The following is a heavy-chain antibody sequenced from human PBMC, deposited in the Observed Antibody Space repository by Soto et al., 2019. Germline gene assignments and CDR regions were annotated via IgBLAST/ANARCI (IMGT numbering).Heavy chain of an antibody. D-gene: IGHD6-19*01. CDR1: GGTFSSYA. Sequence: QVQLVQSGAEVKKPGSSVKVSCKASGGTFSSYAISWVRQAPGQGLEWMGGIIPIFGTANYAQKFQGRVTITADDSTSTAYMELSSLRSEDAAVYYCASTIAVAGTSAGVYYYYGMDVWGQGTTVTVSS. CDR3: ASTIAVAGTSAGVYYYYGMDV. V-gene: IGHV1-69*12. CDR2: IIPIFGTA. J-gene: IGHJ6*02.